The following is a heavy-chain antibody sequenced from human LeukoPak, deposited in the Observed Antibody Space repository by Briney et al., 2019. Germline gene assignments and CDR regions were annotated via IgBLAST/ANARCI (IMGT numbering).Heavy chain of an antibody. CDR3: ARSPSWYDWYFDL. CDR2: ICYSGST. V-gene: IGHV4-39*07. J-gene: IGHJ2*01. D-gene: IGHD6-13*01. Sequence: SETLSLTCTVSGGSISSSSYYWGWIRQPPGKGLEWIGSICYSGSTYYNPSLKSRVTISVDTSKNQFSLKLSSVTAADTAVYYCARSPSWYDWYFDLWGRGTLVTVSS. CDR1: GGSISSSSYY.